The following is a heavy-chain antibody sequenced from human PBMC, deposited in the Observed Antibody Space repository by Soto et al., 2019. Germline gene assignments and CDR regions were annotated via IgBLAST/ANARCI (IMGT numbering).Heavy chain of an antibody. Sequence: SGTLSLTCSVSGDSMSSGAYYWSWIRQHPGKGLEWIAYIYHSGDTHYNPSLRSRITISVDTSKNQFSLKLTSVTDADTAVYYCASTYSGYLDNWGQGTLVTVSS. CDR2: IYHSGDT. CDR3: ASTYSGYLDN. V-gene: IGHV4-31*03. D-gene: IGHD3-22*01. J-gene: IGHJ4*02. CDR1: GDSMSSGAYY.